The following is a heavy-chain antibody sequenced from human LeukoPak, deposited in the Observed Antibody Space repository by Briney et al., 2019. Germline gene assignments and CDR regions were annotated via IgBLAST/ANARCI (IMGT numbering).Heavy chain of an antibody. CDR3: AGGYRYYYDSSGWGAFDI. V-gene: IGHV1-2*02. J-gene: IGHJ3*02. D-gene: IGHD3-22*01. Sequence: ASVKVSCKASGYTFTGYFMHWVRQAPGQGLEWMGWINPNSGGTSYLQNFQGRVTMTRDTSISTAYMDLSRLRSDDTAVYYCAGGYRYYYDSSGWGAFDIWGQGTMVTVSS. CDR2: INPNSGGT. CDR1: GYTFTGYF.